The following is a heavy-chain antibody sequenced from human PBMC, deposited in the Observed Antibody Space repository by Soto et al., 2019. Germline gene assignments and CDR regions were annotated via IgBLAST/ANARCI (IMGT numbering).Heavy chain of an antibody. CDR3: TRDIGGRGAY. D-gene: IGHD3-16*01. Sequence: DVQLVESGGGLVRPGGSLRLSCAASGFTFSSYWMHWVRQVPGKGLVWVSRINEYGSVINYADSVKGRFTIFRDNSKNTSYLEMNSLRAEDAAVYYCTRDIGGRGAYWGQGTLVTVSS. CDR2: INEYGSVI. CDR1: GFTFSSYW. V-gene: IGHV3-74*01. J-gene: IGHJ4*02.